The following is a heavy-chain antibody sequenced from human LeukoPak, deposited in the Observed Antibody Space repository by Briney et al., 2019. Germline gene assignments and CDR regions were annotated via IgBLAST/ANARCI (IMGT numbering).Heavy chain of an antibody. CDR1: GFTFSSYS. D-gene: IGHD3-10*01. CDR3: AGDSLSGPAINY. V-gene: IGHV3-21*01. CDR2: ISSSSSYI. J-gene: IGHJ4*02. Sequence: GGSLRLSCAASGFTFSSYSMNWVRQAPGKGLEWVSSISSSSSYIYYADSVKGRFTISRDNAKNSLYLQMNSLRAEDTAVYYCAGDSLSGPAINYWGQGTLVTVSS.